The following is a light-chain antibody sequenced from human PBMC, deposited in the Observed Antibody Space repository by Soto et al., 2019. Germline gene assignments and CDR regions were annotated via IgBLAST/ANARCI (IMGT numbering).Light chain of an antibody. CDR2: ATS. Sequence: DIQLTQSPSFLSASVGDRVTITCRASQDIANYLAWYQQKPGKAPKFLIYATSTFQSGLPSRFSGSGSGTEFTLTISSLQPEDFATYYCQHVNSYPLTFGGGTKVEIK. V-gene: IGKV1-9*01. CDR3: QHVNSYPLT. J-gene: IGKJ4*01. CDR1: QDIANY.